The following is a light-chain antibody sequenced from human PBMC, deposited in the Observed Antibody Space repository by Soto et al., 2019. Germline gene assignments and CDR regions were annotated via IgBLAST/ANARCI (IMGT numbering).Light chain of an antibody. CDR3: QQSYSAPRT. Sequence: DIHMTQSPSTLCASVIDCVTITFLASQSISSWLAWYHQQPGKAPKLLIYTASSLQSGVPSRFSGSGSVTDFTLTISSLQPEDFATYYCQQSYSAPRTFGQGTKVDIK. V-gene: IGKV1-39*01. CDR2: TAS. J-gene: IGKJ1*01. CDR1: QSISSW.